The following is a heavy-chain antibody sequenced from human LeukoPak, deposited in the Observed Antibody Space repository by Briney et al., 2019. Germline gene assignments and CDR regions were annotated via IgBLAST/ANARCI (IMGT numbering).Heavy chain of an antibody. V-gene: IGHV3-23*01. CDR1: GFTFSNYA. Sequence: HPGGSLRLSCAASGFTFSNYAMSWVRQAPGKGLEWVSTITGSGGSTYYADSVKGRFTISRDNSKNTLYLQMNSLRAEDTAVYYCAKDHAPQVSVGTVVYFDCWGQGTLVTVSS. CDR3: AKDHAPQVSVGTVVYFDC. J-gene: IGHJ4*02. CDR2: ITGSGGST. D-gene: IGHD4-23*01.